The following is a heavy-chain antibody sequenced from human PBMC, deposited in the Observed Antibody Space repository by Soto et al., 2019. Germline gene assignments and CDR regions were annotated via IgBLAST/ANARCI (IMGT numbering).Heavy chain of an antibody. CDR2: ISYDGSNK. CDR1: GFTFRSSA. V-gene: IGHV3-30-3*01. D-gene: IGHD2-2*01. Sequence: PRGSLRRSCAYSGFTFRSSAMHWVRQAPGKGLEWVAVISYDGSNKYYADSVKGRFTISRDNSKNTLYLQMNSLRAEDTAVYYCARTQSDIVVVPALSTSGASGMDVSAQGTTVTVSS. J-gene: IGHJ6*02. CDR3: ARTQSDIVVVPALSTSGASGMDV.